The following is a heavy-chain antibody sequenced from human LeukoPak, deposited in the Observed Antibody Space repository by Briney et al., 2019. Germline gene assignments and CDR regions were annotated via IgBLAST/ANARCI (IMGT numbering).Heavy chain of an antibody. CDR3: ARSPYDSSGYYFC. J-gene: IGHJ4*02. CDR2: ISGSGGST. D-gene: IGHD3-22*01. V-gene: IGHV3-23*01. CDR1: GFTCADYA. Sequence: GGSLRLSCTASGFTCADYAMSWVRQAPGKGLEWVSAISGSGGSTYYADSVKGRFTISRDNSKNTLYLQMNSLRAEDTAVYYCARSPYDSSGYYFCWGQGTLVTVSS.